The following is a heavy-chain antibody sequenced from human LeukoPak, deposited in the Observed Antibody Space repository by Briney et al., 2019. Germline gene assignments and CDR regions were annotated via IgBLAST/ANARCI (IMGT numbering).Heavy chain of an antibody. CDR3: ARYTQHYGFDI. Sequence: ASVKVSCKASGYTSTSPDINWVRQATGRGLEWLGWMNPRDNTGYTQKFQGRVTLTRDKSINTAYMELSSLRSEDTAVYYCARYTQHYGFDIWGQGTMVTVSA. V-gene: IGHV1-8*01. CDR1: GYTSTSPD. CDR2: MNPRDNT. J-gene: IGHJ3*02. D-gene: IGHD3-3*02.